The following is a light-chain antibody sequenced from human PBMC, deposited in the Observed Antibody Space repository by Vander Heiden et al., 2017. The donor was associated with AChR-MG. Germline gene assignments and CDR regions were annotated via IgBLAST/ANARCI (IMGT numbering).Light chain of an antibody. J-gene: IGLJ2*01. V-gene: IGLV3-21*04. CDR3: QVWDNSSDHVV. CDR2: YDS. CDR1: NIGSKS. Sequence: SYVLTQPPSMSVAPGKTARITCGGHNIGSKSVHWYQQKPGQAPVLVIYYDSDRPLGIPERFSGSSSGNTATLTISRVEAGDEADYYCQVWDNSSDHVVFGGGTKLTVL.